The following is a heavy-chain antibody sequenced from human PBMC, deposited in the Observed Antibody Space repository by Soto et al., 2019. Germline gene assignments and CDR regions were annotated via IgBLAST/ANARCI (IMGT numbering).Heavy chain of an antibody. CDR3: AKDLGREWILPCMDV. CDR2: ISYDGSNK. D-gene: IGHD2-2*03. CDR1: GFTFSSYG. V-gene: IGHV3-30*18. J-gene: IGHJ6*02. Sequence: QVQLVESGGGVVQPGRSLRLSCAASGFTFSSYGMHWVRQAPGKGLEWVAVISYDGSNKYYADSVKGRFTISRDNSKNTLYLQMNSLRAEDTAVYYCAKDLGREWILPCMDVWGQGTTVIVCS.